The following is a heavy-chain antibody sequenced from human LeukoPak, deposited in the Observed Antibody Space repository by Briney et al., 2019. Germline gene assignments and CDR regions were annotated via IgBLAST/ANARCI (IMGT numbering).Heavy chain of an antibody. J-gene: IGHJ6*02. CDR3: ARGGATYYDFWSGYWLTDV. V-gene: IGHV6-1*01. CDR2: THYRSKWYN. D-gene: IGHD3-3*01. Sequence: PSQTLSLTCAISGDSVSSNSAAWNWIRQSPSRGLEWLGRTHYRSKWYNDYAVSVKSRITINPDTSKNQFSLQLNSVTPEDTAVYYCARGGATYYDFWSGYWLTDVWGQGTTVTVSS. CDR1: GDSVSSNSAA.